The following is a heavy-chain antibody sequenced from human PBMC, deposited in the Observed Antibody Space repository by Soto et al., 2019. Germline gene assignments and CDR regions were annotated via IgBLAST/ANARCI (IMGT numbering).Heavy chain of an antibody. CDR2: IKRKTDGGTT. J-gene: IGHJ6*02. CDR1: GFTCSSYG. CDR3: TTGIVVVIPSGMDV. D-gene: IGHD3-22*01. Sequence: GGSHRLSCAASGFTCSSYGMHWVRQATGKGLEWVGRIKRKTDGGTTDYAAPVKGRFTISRDDSKNTLYLQMNSLKTEDTAVYYCTTGIVVVIPSGMDVWGQGTTVTVSS. V-gene: IGHV3-15*01.